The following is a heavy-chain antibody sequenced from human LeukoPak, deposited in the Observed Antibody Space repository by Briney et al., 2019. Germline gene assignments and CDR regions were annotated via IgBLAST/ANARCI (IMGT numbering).Heavy chain of an antibody. Sequence: PSETLSLTCTVSGASISSGDYYWSWIRQPPGKALEWIGYIYKSGSTYYNPSLKSRVTISVDTSKNQFFPKLNSVTAADTAVYYCAGPYFDYWGQGTLVTVSS. CDR3: AGPYFDY. CDR2: IYKSGST. J-gene: IGHJ4*02. V-gene: IGHV4-30-4*01. CDR1: GASISSGDYY.